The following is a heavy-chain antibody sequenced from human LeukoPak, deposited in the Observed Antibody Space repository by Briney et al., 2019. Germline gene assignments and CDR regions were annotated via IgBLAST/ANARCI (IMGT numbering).Heavy chain of an antibody. CDR2: INHSGST. J-gene: IGHJ4*02. D-gene: IGHD6-13*01. CDR3: ARALYSSSWYGY. Sequence: SETLSLTRAVYGGSFSGYYWSWIRQPPGKGLEWIGEINHSGSTNYNPSLKSRVTISVDTSKNQFSLKLSSVTAADTAVYYCARALYSSSWYGYWGQGTLVTVSS. V-gene: IGHV4-34*01. CDR1: GGSFSGYY.